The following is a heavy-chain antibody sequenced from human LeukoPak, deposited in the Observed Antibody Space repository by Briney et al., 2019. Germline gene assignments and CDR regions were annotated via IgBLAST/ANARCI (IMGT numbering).Heavy chain of an antibody. CDR2: MNPNSGNT. Sequence: GASVKVSCKASGYTFTSYDINWVRQATGQGLEWMGWMNPNSGNTGYAQKFQGRVAITRNTSISTAYMELSSLRSEDTAVYYCAREHSGRSQTQSYYYYYMDAWGKGTTVTVSS. D-gene: IGHD6-19*01. J-gene: IGHJ6*03. CDR1: GYTFTSYD. V-gene: IGHV1-8*03. CDR3: AREHSGRSQTQSYYYYYMDA.